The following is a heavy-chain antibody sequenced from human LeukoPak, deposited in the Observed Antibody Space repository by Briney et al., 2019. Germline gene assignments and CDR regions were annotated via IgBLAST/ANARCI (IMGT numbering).Heavy chain of an antibody. Sequence: GESLKISCKGSGYRFTSYWIGWVRQLPGKGLEWMGIIYPGDSDTRYSPSFQGQVTISADKSISTAYLQWSSLKASDTAMYYCARLDGSTSSAIPPRWFDPWGQGTLVTVSS. CDR3: ARLDGSTSSAIPPRWFDP. J-gene: IGHJ5*02. CDR2: IYPGDSDT. CDR1: GYRFTSYW. D-gene: IGHD2-2*01. V-gene: IGHV5-51*01.